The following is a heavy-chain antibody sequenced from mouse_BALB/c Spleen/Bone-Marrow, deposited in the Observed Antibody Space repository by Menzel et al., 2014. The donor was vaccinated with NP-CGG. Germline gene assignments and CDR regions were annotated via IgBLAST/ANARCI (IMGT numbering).Heavy chain of an antibody. CDR3: AREGVGYYAMDY. V-gene: IGHV1S135*01. D-gene: IGHD1-1*01. CDR2: IDPYNGGP. Sequence: VQLKESGPELVKPGASVKVSCKASGYAFTTYNMYWVKQSHGKSLEWIGYIDPYNGGPSYNQKFKGKATLTVDKSSSTAYMHLNSLTSEDSAVYYCAREGVGYYAMDYWGQGTSVTVSS. CDR1: GYAFTTYN. J-gene: IGHJ4*01.